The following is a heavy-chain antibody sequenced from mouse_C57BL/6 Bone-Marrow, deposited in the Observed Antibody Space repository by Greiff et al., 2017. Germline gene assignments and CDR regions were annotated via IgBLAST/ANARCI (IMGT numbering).Heavy chain of an antibody. CDR3: ARWNIHYGGAMDY. V-gene: IGHV1-82*01. D-gene: IGHD1-1*02. J-gene: IGHJ4*01. Sequence: QVQLQQSGPELVKPGASVKISCKASGYAFSSSWMNWVKQRPGKGLEWIGRIYPGDGDTNYNGKFKGKATLTVDKPSSTAFMQLSSLTSDDSAVYFCARWNIHYGGAMDYWGQVTSVTVSS. CDR2: IYPGDGDT. CDR1: GYAFSSSW.